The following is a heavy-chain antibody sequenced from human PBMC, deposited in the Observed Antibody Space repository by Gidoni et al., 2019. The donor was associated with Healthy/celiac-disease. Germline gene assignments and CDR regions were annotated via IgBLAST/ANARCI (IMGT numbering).Heavy chain of an antibody. J-gene: IGHJ4*02. CDR2: IRSKAYGGTT. CDR3: TRIPRWYTWYFDY. V-gene: IGHV3-49*04. D-gene: IGHD6-13*01. Sequence: EVQLVESGGGLVQPGRSLRLSCTASGFTFGDYAMSWVRQAPGKGLEWVGFIRSKAYGGTTEYAASVKGRFTISRDDSKSIAYLQMNSLKTEDTAVYYCTRIPRWYTWYFDYWGQGTLVTVSS. CDR1: GFTFGDYA.